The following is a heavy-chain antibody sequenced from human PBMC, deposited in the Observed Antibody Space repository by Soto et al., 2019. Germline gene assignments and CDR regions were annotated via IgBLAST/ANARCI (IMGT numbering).Heavy chain of an antibody. D-gene: IGHD6-19*01. CDR1: RGYVNTFH. CDR3: AKGPHTNVGWPYYFES. Sequence: SETLSLTCTVSRGYVNTFHWSWVRQPAGKELEWIGRIFPNGNTDYSPSLKSRVTLSVDTSKNQISLNLTSVTAADMAVYYCAKGPHTNVGWPYYFESWGQGVPVTVYS. J-gene: IGHJ4*02. CDR2: IFPNGNT. V-gene: IGHV4-4*07.